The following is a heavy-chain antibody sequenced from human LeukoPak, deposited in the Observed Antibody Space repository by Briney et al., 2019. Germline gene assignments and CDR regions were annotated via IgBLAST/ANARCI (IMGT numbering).Heavy chain of an antibody. V-gene: IGHV4-34*01. CDR1: GGSFSGYY. CDR3: AGLKYYYDSSGYYVPHYYFDY. D-gene: IGHD3-22*01. J-gene: IGHJ4*02. Sequence: SETLSLTCAVYGGSFSGYYWSWIRQPPGKGLEWIGEINHSGSTNYNPSLKSRVTISVDTSKNQFSLKLSSVTAADTAVYYCAGLKYYYDSSGYYVPHYYFDYWGQGTLVTVSS. CDR2: INHSGST.